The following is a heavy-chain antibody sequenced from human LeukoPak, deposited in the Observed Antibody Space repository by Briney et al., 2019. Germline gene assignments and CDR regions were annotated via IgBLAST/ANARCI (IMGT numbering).Heavy chain of an antibody. Sequence: GAPLKISRKCSGYSLPTYWFAWVRQLPATSLEWMGIIYPGDSDTRYSPSFQGQVTISADKSINTAYLQWRSLKASDTAMYYCARSSGLYARIDSWGQGTLVTVSS. D-gene: IGHD2-8*01. CDR1: GYSLPTYW. J-gene: IGHJ5*01. CDR3: ARSSGLYARIDS. CDR2: IYPGDSDT. V-gene: IGHV5-51*01.